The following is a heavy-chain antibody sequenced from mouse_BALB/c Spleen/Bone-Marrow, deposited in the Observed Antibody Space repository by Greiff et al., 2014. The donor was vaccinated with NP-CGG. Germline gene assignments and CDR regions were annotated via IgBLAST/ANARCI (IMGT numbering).Heavy chain of an antibody. CDR2: IDPENGDT. CDR3: NAAIYYGNYFDV. Sequence: EVMLVESGAELVRSGASVKLSCTASGFNIKDYYMHWVKQRPEQGLEWIGWIDPENGDTEYAPKFQGKATMTADTSSNTAYLQLSSLTSGDTAVYYCNAAIYYGNYFDVWGAGTTVTVPS. V-gene: IGHV14-4*02. D-gene: IGHD2-1*01. J-gene: IGHJ1*01. CDR1: GFNIKDYY.